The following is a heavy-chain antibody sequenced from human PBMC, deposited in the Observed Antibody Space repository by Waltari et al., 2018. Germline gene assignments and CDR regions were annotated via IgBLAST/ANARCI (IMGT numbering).Heavy chain of an antibody. V-gene: IGHV1-69*01. CDR2: IIPIFGTA. CDR1: GGTFSSYA. D-gene: IGHD3-22*01. Sequence: QVQLVQSGAEVKKPGSSVKVSCKASGGTFSSYAISWVRQAPGQGLEWMGGIIPIFGTANYAQKFQGRVTITADESTSTAYMELSSLRSEDTAVYFCARVLYADYYDWSGYHNYYYGMDVWGQGTTVTVSS. J-gene: IGHJ6*02. CDR3: ARVLYADYYDWSGYHNYYYGMDV.